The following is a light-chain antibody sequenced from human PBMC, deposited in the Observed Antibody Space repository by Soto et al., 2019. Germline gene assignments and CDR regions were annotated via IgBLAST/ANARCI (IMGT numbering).Light chain of an antibody. CDR2: LNSDGSH. CDR3: QTWGAGIQV. J-gene: IGLJ3*02. Sequence: QPVLTQSPSASASLGASVMLTCTLSSGHSRYAIAWHQQQPEKGPRFLMKLNSDGSHSKGDGIPDRFSGSSSGAERYLTISSLQSEDEADYYCQTWGAGIQVFGGGTKLTVL. V-gene: IGLV4-69*01. CDR1: SGHSRYA.